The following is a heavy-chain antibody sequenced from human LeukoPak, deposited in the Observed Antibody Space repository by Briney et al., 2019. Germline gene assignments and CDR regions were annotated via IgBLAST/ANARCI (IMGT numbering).Heavy chain of an antibody. CDR1: GGSISSYY. CDR3: ASGTIAAAGTGFDP. D-gene: IGHD6-13*01. CDR2: IYYSGST. J-gene: IGHJ5*02. Sequence: PSETLSLTCTVSGGSISSYYWSWIRQPPGKGLEWIGYIYYSGSTNYNPSLESRVTISVDTSKNQFSLKLSSVTAADTAVYYCASGTIAAAGTGFDPWGQGTLVTVSS. V-gene: IGHV4-59*01.